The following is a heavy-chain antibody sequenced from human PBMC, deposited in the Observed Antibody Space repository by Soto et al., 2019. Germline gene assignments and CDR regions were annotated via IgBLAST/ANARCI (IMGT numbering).Heavy chain of an antibody. CDR1: GGSISSGGYS. V-gene: IGHV4-30-2*01. J-gene: IGHJ5*02. D-gene: IGHD3-10*01. CDR3: ARVRSP. CDR2: IYHSGSP. Sequence: QMQLQESGSGLVKPSQTLSLTCAVPGGSISSGGYSLSWIRQPPGKGLEWIRYIYHSGSPYYNPSLKSQVTRSVDRSKNQFSLKLSAVTAADTAVYYWARVRSPWGQGTLVTVPS.